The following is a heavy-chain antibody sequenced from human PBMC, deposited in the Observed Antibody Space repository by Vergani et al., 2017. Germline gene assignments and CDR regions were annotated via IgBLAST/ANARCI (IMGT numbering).Heavy chain of an antibody. D-gene: IGHD6-13*01. Sequence: QVQLVQSGAEVKKPGASVKVSCKASGYTFTSYYMHWVRQAPGQGLEWMGIINPSGGSTSYAQKFQGRVTITADESTSTAYMELSSLRSEDTAVYYCARDSSYSSRLDPWGQGTLVTVSS. V-gene: IGHV1-46*01. J-gene: IGHJ5*02. CDR2: INPSGGST. CDR1: GYTFTSYY. CDR3: ARDSSYSSRLDP.